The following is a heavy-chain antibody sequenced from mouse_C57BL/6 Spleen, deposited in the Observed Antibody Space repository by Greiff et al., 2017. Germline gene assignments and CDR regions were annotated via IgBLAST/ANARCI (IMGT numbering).Heavy chain of an antibody. J-gene: IGHJ2*01. CDR2: IDPETGGT. V-gene: IGHV1-15*01. D-gene: IGHD1-1*01. CDR1: GYTFTDYE. CDR3: TRDTTVVRGFDY. Sequence: VQLQQSGAELVRPGASVTLSCKASGYTFTDYEMHWVKQTPVHGLEWIGAIDPETGGTAYNQKFKDKAILTADKSSSTAYMELRSLTSEDSAVYYCTRDTTVVRGFDYWGQGTTLTVSS.